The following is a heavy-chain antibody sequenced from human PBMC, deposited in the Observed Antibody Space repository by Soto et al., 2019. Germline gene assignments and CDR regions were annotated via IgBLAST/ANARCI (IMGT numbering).Heavy chain of an antibody. Sequence: QVQLVQSGAEVKKPGASVKVSCKASGYTFTSYDINWVRQATGQGLEWMGWMNPNSGNTAYAQKFQGRVTMTRNTSIGTAYLELRSRRSEATGVYSCPRERAGGGGNWFAPWGQGTLVTVSS. CDR2: MNPNSGNT. D-gene: IGHD3-10*01. V-gene: IGHV1-8*01. CDR3: PRERAGGGGNWFAP. CDR1: GYTFTSYD. J-gene: IGHJ5*02.